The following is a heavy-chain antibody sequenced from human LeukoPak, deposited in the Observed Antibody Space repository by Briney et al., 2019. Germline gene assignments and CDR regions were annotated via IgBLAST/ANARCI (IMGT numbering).Heavy chain of an antibody. CDR1: GFTFSNYA. D-gene: IGHD3-3*01. CDR3: AKDPHVLRFLEWLSAFDY. Sequence: GGSLRLSCAASGFTFSNYAMSWVRQAPGKGLEWVSAISGSGDSTYYADSVKGRFTISRDNSKNTLYLQMNSLRAEDTDVYYCAKDPHVLRFLEWLSAFDYWGQGTLVTVSS. J-gene: IGHJ4*02. CDR2: ISGSGDST. V-gene: IGHV3-23*01.